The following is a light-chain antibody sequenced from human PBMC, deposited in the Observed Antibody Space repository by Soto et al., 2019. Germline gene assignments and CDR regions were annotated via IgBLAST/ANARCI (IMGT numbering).Light chain of an antibody. Sequence: EVVLTQSPATLSLSPGERATLSCRASQSVSNYLAWYQQKPGQAPRLLIYDASNRATGIPVRFSGSGSGTDFTLTISSLEPEDFAVYYCQQRTDWVFTFGPGTRVDIK. CDR3: QQRTDWVFT. CDR2: DAS. J-gene: IGKJ3*01. CDR1: QSVSNY. V-gene: IGKV3-11*01.